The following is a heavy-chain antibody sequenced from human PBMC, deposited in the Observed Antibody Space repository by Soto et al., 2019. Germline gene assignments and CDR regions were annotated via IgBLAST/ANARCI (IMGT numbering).Heavy chain of an antibody. D-gene: IGHD2-8*01. CDR1: GGSISSGGYY. V-gene: IGHV4-31*03. Sequence: QVQLQESGPGLVKPSETLSLTCTVSGGSISSGGYYWSWIRQHPGKGLEWIGYIYNSGSTYYNASLKSRVTISADTSRNQFSLQMNSVTAADTAVYYCARDPVWWGQGTMVTVSS. CDR2: IYNSGST. CDR3: ARDPVW. J-gene: IGHJ3*01.